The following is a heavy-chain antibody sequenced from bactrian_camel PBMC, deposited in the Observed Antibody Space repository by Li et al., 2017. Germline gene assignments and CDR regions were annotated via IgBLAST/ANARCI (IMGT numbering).Heavy chain of an antibody. J-gene: IGHJ4*01. D-gene: IGHD1*01. CDR1: GDTIGRYC. Sequence: VQLVESGGGLVQPGGALRLSCVASGDTIGRYCMGWFRQIPDKEREGVAGIESDGSTSYADSVKGRFTISRDNAKNSAFLQMDSLNSEDTALNYCATEDLGIWAASTYWGQGTQVTVS. V-gene: IGHV3S9*01. CDR2: IESDGST. CDR3: ATEDLGIWAASTY.